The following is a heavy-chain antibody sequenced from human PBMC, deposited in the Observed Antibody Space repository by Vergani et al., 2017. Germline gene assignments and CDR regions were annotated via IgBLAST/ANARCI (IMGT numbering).Heavy chain of an antibody. J-gene: IGHJ6*02. D-gene: IGHD6-13*01. CDR3: ARETEYSSSWSTYYYYGMDV. Sequence: QVQLQESGPGLVKPSETLSLTCTVSGGSISSYYWSWIRQPAGKGLEWIGRSYTCVRTNYNSSLKSRVTMSVDTSMNQFYLKLSAVTAADTAVYYCARETEYSSSWSTYYYYGMDVWGQGTMVTVSS. CDR1: GGSISSYY. V-gene: IGHV4-4*07. CDR2: SYTCVRT.